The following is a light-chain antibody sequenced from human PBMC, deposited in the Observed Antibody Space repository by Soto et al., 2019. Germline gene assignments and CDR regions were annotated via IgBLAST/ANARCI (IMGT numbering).Light chain of an antibody. CDR1: SSDVGGYNY. Sequence: QSALTHPASGSGAARDWITISSSGTSSDVGGYNYVFWYQHHPGKAPKLMIYDVSNRPSGVSNRFSGSKSGNTASLTISGLQAEDEADYYCSSYTSSSTYVFGTGTKVTVL. J-gene: IGLJ1*01. CDR3: SSYTSSSTYV. V-gene: IGLV2-14*03. CDR2: DVS.